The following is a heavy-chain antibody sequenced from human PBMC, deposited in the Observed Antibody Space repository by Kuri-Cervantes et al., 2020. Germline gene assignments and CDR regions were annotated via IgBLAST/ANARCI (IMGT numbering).Heavy chain of an antibody. CDR2: IKSKTDGGTT. CDR1: GFTFSNAW. J-gene: IGHJ5*01. Sequence: GESLKISCAASGFTFSNAWMSWVRQAPGKGLEWVGRIKSKTDGGTTDYAAPVKGRFTISRDDSKNTLYLQMNSLSAEDTAVYYCAKPLGFLYNWFDSWGQGTLVTVSS. D-gene: IGHD2-15*01. V-gene: IGHV3-15*05. CDR3: AKPLGFLYNWFDS.